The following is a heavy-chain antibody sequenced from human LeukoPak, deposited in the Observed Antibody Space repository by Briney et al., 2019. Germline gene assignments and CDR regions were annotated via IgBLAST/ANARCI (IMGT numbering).Heavy chain of an antibody. CDR1: GGSFSGYY. CDR2: INHSGST. Sequence: SETLSLTCAVYGGSFSGYYWSWIRQPPGKGLEWIGEINHSGSTNYNPSLKSRVTISVDTSKNQFSLKLSSVTAADPAVYYCARGYGGGYWGQGTLVTVSS. D-gene: IGHD3-10*01. V-gene: IGHV4-34*01. CDR3: ARGYGGGY. J-gene: IGHJ4*02.